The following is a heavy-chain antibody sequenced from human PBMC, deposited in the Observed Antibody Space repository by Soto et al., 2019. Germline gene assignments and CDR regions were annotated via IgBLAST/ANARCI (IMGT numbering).Heavy chain of an antibody. CDR3: ARRGDCSGGSCYPTPFDD. Sequence: SETLSLTCTVSGGSISSSSYYWGWIRQPPGKGLEWIGSIYYSGSTYYNPSLKSRVTISVDTSKNQFSLKLSSVTAADTAVYYCARRGDCSGGSCYPTPFDDWGQGTLVTVSS. V-gene: IGHV4-39*01. CDR1: GGSISSSSYY. CDR2: IYYSGST. D-gene: IGHD2-15*01. J-gene: IGHJ4*02.